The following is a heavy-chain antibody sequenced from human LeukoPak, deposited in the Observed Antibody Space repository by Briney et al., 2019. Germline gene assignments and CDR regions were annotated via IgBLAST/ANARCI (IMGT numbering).Heavy chain of an antibody. J-gene: IGHJ4*02. CDR1: GGSISGYY. CDR2: IYYSGST. CDR3: ARHSYDRSGYLRYFDY. V-gene: IGHV4-59*08. Sequence: PSETLSLTCTVSGGSISGYYWSWVRQPPGKGLEWIGYIYYSGSTNYNPSLKSRVTISVDTSKNQFSLKLSSVTAADTSLYYCARHSYDRSGYLRYFDYWGQGTLVTVSS. D-gene: IGHD3-22*01.